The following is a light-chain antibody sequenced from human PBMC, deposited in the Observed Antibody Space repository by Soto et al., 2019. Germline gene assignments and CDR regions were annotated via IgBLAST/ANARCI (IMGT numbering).Light chain of an antibody. Sequence: ETVLTQSPDTLSLSPGERATLSCRASQSVRSSYLAWYQQKPGQAPRLLIYGASSRATGIPHRFSGSGSGTDFTLTISRLEPEDFAVYYCQLYGSPPLYTFGLGTKLEIK. V-gene: IGKV3-20*01. CDR1: QSVRSSY. J-gene: IGKJ2*01. CDR2: GAS. CDR3: QLYGSPPLYT.